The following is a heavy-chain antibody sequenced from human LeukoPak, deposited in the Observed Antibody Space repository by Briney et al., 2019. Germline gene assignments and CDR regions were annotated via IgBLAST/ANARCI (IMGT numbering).Heavy chain of an antibody. Sequence: PSETLSLTCTVFRGSISSYHWNWIRQLAGKGLEWIGRIYTSGSTTCNPSLKSRVTISVDKSKNQFSLKLRSVTAADTAVYYCAREGDYYFGYWGQGTLVTVSS. V-gene: IGHV4-4*07. J-gene: IGHJ4*02. CDR1: RGSISSYH. CDR2: IYTSGST. D-gene: IGHD2-21*02. CDR3: AREGDYYFGY.